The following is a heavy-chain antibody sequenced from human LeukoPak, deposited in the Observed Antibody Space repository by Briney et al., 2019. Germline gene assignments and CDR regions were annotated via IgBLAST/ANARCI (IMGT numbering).Heavy chain of an antibody. V-gene: IGHV3-33*01. Sequence: GRSLRLSCVASGFTFSNYGMHWVRQVPGKGLEWVAVIWYDGSIKYHADSVKGRFTISRDNSKNTLYLQMNSLRAEDTAVYYCARAVGPYDYWGQGTLVTVSS. CDR2: IWYDGSIK. CDR1: GFTFSNYG. J-gene: IGHJ4*02. D-gene: IGHD3-10*01. CDR3: ARAVGPYDY.